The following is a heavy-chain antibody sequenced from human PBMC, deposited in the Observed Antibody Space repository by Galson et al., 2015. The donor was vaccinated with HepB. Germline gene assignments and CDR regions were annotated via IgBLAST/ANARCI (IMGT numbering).Heavy chain of an antibody. CDR3: ARERYCTNGVCGSRREYYFDY. V-gene: IGHV1-46*01. CDR1: GYTFTSYY. D-gene: IGHD2-8*01. Sequence: SVKVSCKASGYTFTSYYMHWVRQAPGQGLEWMGIINPSGGRTSYEQKFQGRVTMTRDTSTSTVYMELSSLRSEDTAVYYCARERYCTNGVCGSRREYYFDYWGQGTLVTVSS. J-gene: IGHJ4*02. CDR2: INPSGGRT.